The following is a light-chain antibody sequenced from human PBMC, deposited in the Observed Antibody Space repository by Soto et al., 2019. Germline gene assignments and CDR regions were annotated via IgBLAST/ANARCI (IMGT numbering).Light chain of an antibody. Sequence: DIQMTQSPSTLSASVGDRVTITCRASQSISSWLAWYQQKPGKAPKLLIYKASSLESGVPSRFSGSGSGTEFTLTISRFQPDDFATYYCQQYNSYCTFGQGTKVEIK. J-gene: IGKJ1*01. CDR2: KAS. V-gene: IGKV1-5*03. CDR1: QSISSW. CDR3: QQYNSYCT.